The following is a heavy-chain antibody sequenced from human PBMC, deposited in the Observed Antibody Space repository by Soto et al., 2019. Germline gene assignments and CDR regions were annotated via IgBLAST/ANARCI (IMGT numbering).Heavy chain of an antibody. Sequence: QVQLVQSGAEVEKPGSSVKVSCKASGGTFSSYAISWVRQAPGHGLEWMGGIIPIFGTANYAQKFQGRVTIIADKSTSTAYMELSSLRSEDTAVYYCASGKEPSSSEPPFDYWGQGTLVTVSS. J-gene: IGHJ4*02. CDR1: GGTFSSYA. CDR2: IIPIFGTA. V-gene: IGHV1-69*06. D-gene: IGHD6-6*01. CDR3: ASGKEPSSSEPPFDY.